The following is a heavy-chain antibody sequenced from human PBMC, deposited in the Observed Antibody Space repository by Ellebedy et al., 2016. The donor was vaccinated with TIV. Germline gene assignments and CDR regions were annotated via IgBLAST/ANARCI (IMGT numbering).Heavy chain of an antibody. CDR3: AKPAVAGSYHCPFEY. D-gene: IGHD1-26*01. J-gene: IGHJ4*02. CDR1: GFAFRNYA. V-gene: IGHV3-23*01. Sequence: GESLKISCAASGFAFRNYAMSWVRQAPGKGLEWVSAISGSGGRTYYADSVKGRFTISRDNSKNTLYLQMNSLRAEDTAVYYCAKPAVAGSYHCPFEYWGQGTLVTVSS. CDR2: ISGSGGRT.